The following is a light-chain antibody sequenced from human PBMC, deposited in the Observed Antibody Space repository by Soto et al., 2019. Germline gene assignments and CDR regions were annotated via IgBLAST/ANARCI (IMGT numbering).Light chain of an antibody. Sequence: QSVLTQPPSVSAAPGQKVTISCSGSSSNVGKNYVSWYQQFPGTAPKLLIYDNNKRPSGIPDRSSGSKSGTSATLGITGLQTGDEADYYCGTWDSRLSAYVFGTGTTVTVL. CDR2: DNN. CDR3: GTWDSRLSAYV. V-gene: IGLV1-51*01. CDR1: SSNVGKNY. J-gene: IGLJ1*01.